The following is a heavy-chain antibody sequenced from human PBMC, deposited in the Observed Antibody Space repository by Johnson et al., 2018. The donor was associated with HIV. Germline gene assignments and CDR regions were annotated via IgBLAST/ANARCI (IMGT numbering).Heavy chain of an antibody. CDR2: ISGSGYII. V-gene: IGHV3-11*04. D-gene: IGHD6-19*01. J-gene: IGHJ3*02. Sequence: QVQLVESGGGLVRPGGSLRLSCAASGFTFSDYYMSWIRQSPGKGLEWVSYISGSGYIIYSADSVKGRFTISRDNSKNTLYLQMNSLRAEDTAVYYCARGIAMAEEAFDIWGQGTMVTVSS. CDR3: ARGIAMAEEAFDI. CDR1: GFTFSDYY.